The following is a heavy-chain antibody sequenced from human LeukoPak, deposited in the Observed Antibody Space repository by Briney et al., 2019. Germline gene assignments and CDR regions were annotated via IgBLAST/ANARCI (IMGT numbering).Heavy chain of an antibody. CDR3: AKEHGVAVAGMYY. Sequence: PGGSLRLSCAASGFTFSSFTMTWVRQAPGKGLEWVSSISGSGDRTYYADSVKGRFTISRDNSRNTLYLQMNSVRAEDTAVYFCAKEHGVAVAGMYYWGQGTLVTVSS. J-gene: IGHJ4*02. CDR2: ISGSGDRT. CDR1: GFTFSSFT. V-gene: IGHV3-23*01. D-gene: IGHD6-19*01.